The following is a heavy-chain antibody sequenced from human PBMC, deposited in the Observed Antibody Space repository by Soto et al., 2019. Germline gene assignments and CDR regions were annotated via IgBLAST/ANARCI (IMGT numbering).Heavy chain of an antibody. Sequence: QVQLVESGGGVVQPGRSLRLSCAASGFSFSTYGMYWVRQAPGKGLEWVAVSSYDGSIKYYADSVMGRFTISRDNSKNTLYLQMNGLRPEDTAVFYCAKAQWPTPRAWYGVDVWGQGTTVTVSS. CDR3: AKAQWPTPRAWYGVDV. CDR1: GFSFSTYG. J-gene: IGHJ6*02. V-gene: IGHV3-30*18. D-gene: IGHD6-19*01. CDR2: SSYDGSIK.